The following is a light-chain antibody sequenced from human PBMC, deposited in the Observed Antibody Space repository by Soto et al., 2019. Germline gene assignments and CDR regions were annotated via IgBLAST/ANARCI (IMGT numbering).Light chain of an antibody. J-gene: IGLJ1*01. CDR2: DDN. CDR1: NIGSTS. CDR3: QVWNITTDHYV. Sequence: SYELTQPPSVSGAPGQTARITCGGNNIGSTSVHWYQQRPGQAPVLVVYDDNDRPSGIPERFSGSNSENTATLTITRVEAGDEADYYCQVWNITTDHYVFGTGTKVTVL. V-gene: IGLV3-21*02.